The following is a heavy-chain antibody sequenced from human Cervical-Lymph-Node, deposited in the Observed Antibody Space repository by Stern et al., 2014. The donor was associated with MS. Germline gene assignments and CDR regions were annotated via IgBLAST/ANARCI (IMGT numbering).Heavy chain of an antibody. CDR3: ARHSRVFLLERRDFIDYFDN. J-gene: IGHJ4*02. CDR2: IFYTGTT. D-gene: IGHD1-1*01. Sequence: QVQLQESGPAVVKTSETLSLTCTVSGGDISSYHWSWIRQSPGKGPEWIGYIFYTGTTKYNPALESRITISVDTSKNQFSLGLSTVTAADTAVYYCARHSRVFLLERRDFIDYFDNWGQGRLVTVSP. V-gene: IGHV4-59*08. CDR1: GGDISSYH.